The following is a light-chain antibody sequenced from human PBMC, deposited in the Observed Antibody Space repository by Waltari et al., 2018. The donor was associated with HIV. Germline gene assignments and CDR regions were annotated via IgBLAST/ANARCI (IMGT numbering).Light chain of an antibody. CDR2: KDK. CDR3: QSAESSGSYGA. V-gene: IGLV3-25*03. CDR1: AMPKQY. J-gene: IGLJ3*02. Sequence: SYELTQPPSVSVSPGQTARISCSGDAMPKQYAYWYRQRPGQAPLLVIYKDKERPSGIPERFSGSSSGTTATLTISGVQTRDEADYYCQSAESSGSYGAFGGGTKLTVL.